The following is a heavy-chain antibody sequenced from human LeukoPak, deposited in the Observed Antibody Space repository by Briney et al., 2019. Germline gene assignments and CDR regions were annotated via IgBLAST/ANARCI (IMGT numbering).Heavy chain of an antibody. D-gene: IGHD3-10*01. J-gene: IGHJ5*02. CDR2: IYYSGSP. CDR3: ARHVGFITMVRGVINNNWFDP. CDR1: GYSISSGYY. Sequence: PSETLSLTCTVSGYSISSGYYWGWIWQPPGKGLEWIGSIYYSGSPYYNPSLKSRVTISVDTSKKQFSLKLSSVTAADTAVYYCARHVGFITMVRGVINNNWFDPWGQGTLVTVSS. V-gene: IGHV4-38-2*02.